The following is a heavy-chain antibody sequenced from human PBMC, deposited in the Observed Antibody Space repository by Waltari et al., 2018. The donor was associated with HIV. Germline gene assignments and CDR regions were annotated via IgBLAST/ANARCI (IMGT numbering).Heavy chain of an antibody. V-gene: IGHV1-2*02. J-gene: IGHJ6*02. D-gene: IGHD1-7*01. CDR3: ARDRARTTDYYYYGMDV. Sequence: QVQLVQSGAEVKKPGASVKVSCKASGYTFTGYYMHWVRQAPGQGLEWIGWINPKRSGTNYAQKFQGRVTMTRDTSISTAYMELSRLRSDDTAVYYCARDRARTTDYYYYGMDVWGQGTTVTVSS. CDR2: INPKRSGT. CDR1: GYTFTGYY.